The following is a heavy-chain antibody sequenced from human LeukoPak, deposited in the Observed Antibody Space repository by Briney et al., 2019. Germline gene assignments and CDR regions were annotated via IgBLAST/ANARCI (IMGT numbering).Heavy chain of an antibody. CDR3: ARDPEYSSSSEGIDY. CDR1: GFTFSDYY. V-gene: IGHV3-11*04. J-gene: IGHJ4*02. CDR2: ISSSGSTI. Sequence: GGSLRLSCAASGFTFSDYYMSWIRQAPGKGLEWVSYISSSGSTIYYADSVKGRFTISRDNAKNSLYLQMNSLRAEDAAVYYCARDPEYSSSSEGIDYWGQGTLVTVSS. D-gene: IGHD6-6*01.